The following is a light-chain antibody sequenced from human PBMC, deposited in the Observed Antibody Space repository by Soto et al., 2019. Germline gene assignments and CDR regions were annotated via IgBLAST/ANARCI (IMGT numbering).Light chain of an antibody. CDR2: AAS. V-gene: IGKV1-9*01. CDR1: QGISSY. CDR3: QQHNSYPLT. Sequence: DIQLTQSPSFLSASVGDRVTITCRASQGISSYLAWYQQKPGKAPKLLIYAASTLQSGVPSRFSGSGSGTEFTLTISSLQPEDFATYYCQQHNSYPLTFGGGTKVDIK. J-gene: IGKJ4*01.